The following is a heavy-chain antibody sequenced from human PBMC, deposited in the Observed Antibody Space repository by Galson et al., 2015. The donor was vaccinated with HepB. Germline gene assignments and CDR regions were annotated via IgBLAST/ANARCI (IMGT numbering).Heavy chain of an antibody. J-gene: IGHJ6*02. Sequence: SLRLSCAASGFTFSSYGMHWVRQAPGKGLEWVAVISYDGSNKYYADSVKGRFTISRDNSKNTLYLQMNSLRAEDTAVYYCAKPIYGGPALYGMDVWGQGTTVTVSS. CDR2: ISYDGSNK. V-gene: IGHV3-30*18. CDR1: GFTFSSYG. CDR3: AKPIYGGPALYGMDV. D-gene: IGHD4-23*01.